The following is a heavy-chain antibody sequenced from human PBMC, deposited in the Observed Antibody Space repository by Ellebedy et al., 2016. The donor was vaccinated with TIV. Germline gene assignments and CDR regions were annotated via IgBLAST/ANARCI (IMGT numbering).Heavy chain of an antibody. CDR1: GFSFGDYA. CDR3: TRDPAGGNSGASFAS. J-gene: IGHJ4*02. CDR2: MRSKTYGGTI. D-gene: IGHD4-23*01. V-gene: IGHV3-49*03. Sequence: GESLKISCAAFGFSFGDYAMNWFRQAPGKGLEWVGFMRSKTYGGTIEYAASVKGRFTISRDDSKSIVYLQISSLKTEDTAVYFCTRDPAGGNSGASFASWGQGTLVTVSS.